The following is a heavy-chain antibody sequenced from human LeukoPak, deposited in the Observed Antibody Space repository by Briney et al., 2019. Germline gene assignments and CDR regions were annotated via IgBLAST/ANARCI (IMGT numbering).Heavy chain of an antibody. J-gene: IGHJ3*02. CDR3: ARAGTMIWGGPDSFDI. D-gene: IGHD3-10*01. CDR2: ISYDGSNK. Sequence: GGSLRLSCAASGFTFSSYAMHWVRQAPGKGLEWVAVISYDGSNKYYADSVKGRFTISRDNSKNTLYLQMSSLRAEDTAVYHCARAGTMIWGGPDSFDIWGQGTMVTVSS. CDR1: GFTFSSYA. V-gene: IGHV3-30-3*01.